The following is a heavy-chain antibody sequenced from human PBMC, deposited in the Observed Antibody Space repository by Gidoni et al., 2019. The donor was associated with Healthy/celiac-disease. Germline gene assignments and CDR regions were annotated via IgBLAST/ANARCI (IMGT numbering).Heavy chain of an antibody. D-gene: IGHD2-2*02. CDR1: GFTVSSNY. V-gene: IGHV3-53*02. Sequence: EVQLVETGGGLIQPGGSLRLSCAASGFTVSSNYMSWVRQAPGKGLEWVSVISSGGSTYYADSVKGRFTISRDNSKNTLYLQMNSLRAEDTAVYYCARAQPAAIEGGDYFDYWGQGTLVTVSS. CDR2: ISSGGST. CDR3: ARAQPAAIEGGDYFDY. J-gene: IGHJ4*02.